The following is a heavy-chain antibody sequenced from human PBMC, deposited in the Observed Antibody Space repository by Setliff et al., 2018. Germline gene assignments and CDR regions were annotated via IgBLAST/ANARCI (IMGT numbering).Heavy chain of an antibody. D-gene: IGHD2-15*01. CDR3: ARVAYPNGGSCRYFDN. CDR1: GGSNSTDPYF. CDR2: ISYSGRT. V-gene: IGHV4-31*11. Sequence: SETLSLTCAVSGGSNSTDPYFWTWIRQHPVKGLEWIGYISYSGRTSYNPSLYSRITVSLDRSKNQFSLQLTSVTAADTAMYYCARVAYPNGGSCRYFDNWGQGTLVTVSS. J-gene: IGHJ4*02.